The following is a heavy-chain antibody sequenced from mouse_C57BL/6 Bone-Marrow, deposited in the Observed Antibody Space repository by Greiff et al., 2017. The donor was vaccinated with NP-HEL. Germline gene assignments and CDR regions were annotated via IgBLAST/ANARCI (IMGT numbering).Heavy chain of an antibody. D-gene: IGHD1-1*01. CDR2: IDPSDSYT. CDR1: GYTFTSYW. J-gene: IGHJ2*01. CDR3: ATVTAVVGDY. Sequence: QVYVKQPGAELVKPGASVKLSCKASGYTFTSYWMQWVKQRPGQGLEWIGEIDPSDSYTNYNQKFKGKATLTVDTSSSTAYMQLSSLTSEDSAVYYCATVTAVVGDYWGQGTTLTVSS. V-gene: IGHV1-50*01.